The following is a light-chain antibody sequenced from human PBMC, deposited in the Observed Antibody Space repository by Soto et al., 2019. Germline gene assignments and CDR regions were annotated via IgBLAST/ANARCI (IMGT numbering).Light chain of an antibody. Sequence: PGERATLSCRASQSVNSNLAWYQQKPGQAPRLLIYGASTRANGVPARFSGGGSGTEFTLTISSLQSEDFALYYCQQYRTFGQGTKVEIK. J-gene: IGKJ1*01. V-gene: IGKV3-15*01. CDR3: QQYRT. CDR1: QSVNSN. CDR2: GAS.